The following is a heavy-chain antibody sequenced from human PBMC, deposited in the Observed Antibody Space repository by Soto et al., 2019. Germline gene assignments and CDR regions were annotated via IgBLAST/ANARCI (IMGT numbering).Heavy chain of an antibody. Sequence: EVQLLESGGALVQPGGSLRLSCAASGFTFSNHAMNWVRQAPGKGLEWVSTISDSGSTYYAVSVKGRFTISRDNSNNTLYLQMYSLSAEDTAVYYCARDPGGHYCTSTSCFYFFDHWVQGTLVIVSS. J-gene: IGHJ4*02. CDR3: ARDPGGHYCTSTSCFYFFDH. CDR2: ISDSGST. V-gene: IGHV3-23*01. CDR1: GFTFSNHA. D-gene: IGHD2-2*01.